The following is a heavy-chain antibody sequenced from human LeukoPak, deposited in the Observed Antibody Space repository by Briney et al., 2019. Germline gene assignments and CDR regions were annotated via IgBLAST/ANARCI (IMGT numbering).Heavy chain of an antibody. V-gene: IGHV1-24*01. CDR1: GYTLTELS. J-gene: IGHJ6*02. Sequence: ASVKVSCKVSGYTLTELSMHWVRQAPGKGLEWMGGFDPEDGETIYAQKFQGRVTMTEDTSTDTAYMELSSLRSEDTAVYYCATGRVGSLPAPYYYYYGMDVWGQGTTVTVSS. D-gene: IGHD1-14*01. CDR3: ATGRVGSLPAPYYYYYGMDV. CDR2: FDPEDGET.